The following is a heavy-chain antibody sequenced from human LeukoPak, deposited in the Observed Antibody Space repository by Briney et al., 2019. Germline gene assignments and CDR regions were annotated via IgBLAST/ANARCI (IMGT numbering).Heavy chain of an antibody. CDR2: ISAYNGNT. V-gene: IGHV1-18*01. Sequence: ASVKVSCKASGYTFTSYGISWVRQAPGQGLEWMGWISAYNGNTNYAQKLQGRVTMTTDTSTSTAYMELRSLRSDDTAVYYCARDRGRFLEWLLSGYAFDIWGQGTMVTVSS. J-gene: IGHJ3*02. D-gene: IGHD3-3*01. CDR1: GYTFTSYG. CDR3: ARDRGRFLEWLLSGYAFDI.